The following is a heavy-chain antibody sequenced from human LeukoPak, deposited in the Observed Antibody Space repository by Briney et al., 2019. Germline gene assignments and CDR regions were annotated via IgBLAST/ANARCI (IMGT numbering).Heavy chain of an antibody. CDR3: AREAHYGDYLIDY. V-gene: IGHV4-59*01. CDR1: RGSISTYY. D-gene: IGHD4-17*01. Sequence: SETLSLTCTVSRGSISTYYWSWIRQPPGKGLEWIGYIYYSGSTNYNPSLKSRVTISVDTSKNQFSLKLSSVTAADTAVYYCAREAHYGDYLIDYWGQGTLVTVSS. CDR2: IYYSGST. J-gene: IGHJ4*02.